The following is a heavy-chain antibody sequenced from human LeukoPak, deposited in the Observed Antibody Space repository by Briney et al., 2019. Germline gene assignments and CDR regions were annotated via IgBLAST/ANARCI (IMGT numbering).Heavy chain of an antibody. Sequence: GGSLRLSCAASGSSFDDYAMHWVRQAPGKGLEWVSGISWNSGSIGYADSVKGRFTISRDNAKNSLYLQMNSLRAEDTALYYCAKDHLRRAGSLKGIWNWFDPWGQGILVTVSS. D-gene: IGHD3-10*01. CDR3: AKDHLRRAGSLKGIWNWFDP. CDR2: ISWNSGSI. V-gene: IGHV3-9*01. CDR1: GSSFDDYA. J-gene: IGHJ5*02.